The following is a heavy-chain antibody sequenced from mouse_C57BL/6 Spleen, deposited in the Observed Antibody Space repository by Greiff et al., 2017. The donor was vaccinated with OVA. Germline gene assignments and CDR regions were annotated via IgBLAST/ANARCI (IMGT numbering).Heavy chain of an antibody. CDR1: GFTFSSYA. D-gene: IGHD1-1*01. V-gene: IGHV5-9-1*02. J-gene: IGHJ3*01. Sequence: DVMLVESGEGLVKPGGSLKLSCAASGFTFSSYAMSWVRQTPEKRLEWVAYISSGGDYIYYADNVKGRFTISRDNARNTLYLQMSSLKSEDTAMYYCTRHYGSSYEFAYWGQGTLVTVSA. CDR2: ISSGGDYI. CDR3: TRHYGSSYEFAY.